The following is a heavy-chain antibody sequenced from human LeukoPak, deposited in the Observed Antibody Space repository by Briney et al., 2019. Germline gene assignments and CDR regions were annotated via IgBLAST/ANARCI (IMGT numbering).Heavy chain of an antibody. V-gene: IGHV3-11*01. D-gene: IGHD3-22*01. CDR3: ASGYDSSGYYYLGAFDI. Sequence: GGSLRLSCAASGFTFSDYYMSWIRQAPGNGLEWVSYISSSGSTIYYADSVKGRFTISRDNAKNSLYLQMNSLRAEDTAVYYCASGYDSSGYYYLGAFDIWGQGTMVTVSS. CDR2: ISSSGSTI. CDR1: GFTFSDYY. J-gene: IGHJ3*02.